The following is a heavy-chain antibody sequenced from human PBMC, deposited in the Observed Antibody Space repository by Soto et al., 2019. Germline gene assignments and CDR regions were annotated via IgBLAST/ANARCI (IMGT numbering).Heavy chain of an antibody. Sequence: AASVKVSCKASGYIFTNYDINWVRQATGQGLEYLGWINPNSGNTGYVQKFKGRVTMTRNTSINTAYMELNSLRSEDTAVYYCARDAWVNYYDSSGYYLFDYWGQGTLVTAPQ. CDR2: INPNSGNT. D-gene: IGHD3-22*01. J-gene: IGHJ4*02. V-gene: IGHV1-8*01. CDR3: ARDAWVNYYDSSGYYLFDY. CDR1: GYIFTNYD.